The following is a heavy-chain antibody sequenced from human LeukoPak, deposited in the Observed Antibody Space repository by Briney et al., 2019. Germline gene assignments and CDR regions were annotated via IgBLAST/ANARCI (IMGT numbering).Heavy chain of an antibody. D-gene: IGHD2-2*03. CDR2: IFYTGKT. CDR1: TGSMTSDSYY. CDR3: ARLWIVATWFDA. V-gene: IGHV4-39*02. J-gene: IGHJ5*02. Sequence: SETLSLTCSVSTGSMTSDSYYWAWVRQPPGEGLEWVGSIFYTGKTYYSASLKSRVTVSLDTSKENFSLRLTSVTAAYTAVYYCARLWIVATWFDAWGQGALVTVSS.